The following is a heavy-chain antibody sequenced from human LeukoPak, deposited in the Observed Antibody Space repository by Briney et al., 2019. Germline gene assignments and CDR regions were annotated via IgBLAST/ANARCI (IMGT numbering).Heavy chain of an antibody. CDR2: IIPILGIA. J-gene: IGHJ4*02. CDR1: GGTFSSYA. CDR3: ARDTLDDGYNY. D-gene: IGHD5-24*01. Sequence: GASVKVSCKASGGTFSSYAIGWVRQAPGQGLEWMGRIIPILGIANYAQKFQGRVTITADKSTSTAYMELSSLRSEDTAVYYCARDTLDDGYNYWGQGTLVTVSS. V-gene: IGHV1-69*04.